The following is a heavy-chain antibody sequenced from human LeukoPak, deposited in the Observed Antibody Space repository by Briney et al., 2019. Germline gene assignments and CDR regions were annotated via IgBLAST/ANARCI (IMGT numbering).Heavy chain of an antibody. V-gene: IGHV1-8*01. CDR2: MNPNSGNT. CDR1: GYTFTSYD. D-gene: IGHD3-10*01. Sequence: ASVKVSCKASGYTFTSYDINWVRQATGQGLEWMGWMNPNSGNTGYAQKFQGRVTMTRNTSISTAYMELSSLRSEDTAVYYCARGPSGSYYSSYYYYYMDVWGKGTTVTISS. J-gene: IGHJ6*03. CDR3: ARGPSGSYYSSYYYYYMDV.